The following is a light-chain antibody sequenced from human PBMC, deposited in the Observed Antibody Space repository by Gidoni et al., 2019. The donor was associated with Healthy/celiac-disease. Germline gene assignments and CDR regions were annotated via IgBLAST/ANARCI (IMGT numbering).Light chain of an antibody. J-gene: IGLJ1*01. CDR2: DNN. V-gene: IGLV1-51*01. CDR3: GTWDSSLSANYE. Sequence: QSVLTQPPSVSAAPGQKVTISCSGSSSNIGNNYVSWYQQLPGTAPKLLIYDNNKRPSGIPDRFSGSKSGTSATLGITGLQTGDEADYYCGTWDSSLSANYEFGTGTKVTVL. CDR1: SSNIGNNY.